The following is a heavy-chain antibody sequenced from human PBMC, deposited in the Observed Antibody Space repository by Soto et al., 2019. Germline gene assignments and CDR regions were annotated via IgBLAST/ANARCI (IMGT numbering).Heavy chain of an antibody. Sequence: EVQLVESGGGLVKPGGSLRLSCAASGFTFSNAWMNWVRQAPGKGLEWVGRIKSKTDGGTTDYAAPVKGRFTISRDDSKNTLYLQMNSLKTEDTAVYYCTKYSRATVTTAPLNYWGQGTLVTVSS. CDR3: TKYSRATVTTAPLNY. D-gene: IGHD4-4*01. CDR1: GFTFSNAW. V-gene: IGHV3-15*07. CDR2: IKSKTDGGTT. J-gene: IGHJ4*02.